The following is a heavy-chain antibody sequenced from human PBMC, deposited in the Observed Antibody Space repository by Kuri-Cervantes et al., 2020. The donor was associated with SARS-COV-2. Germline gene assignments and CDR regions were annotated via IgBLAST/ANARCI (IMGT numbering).Heavy chain of an antibody. J-gene: IGHJ3*01. CDR3: ARDAVVPASIGDALDV. CDR1: GFSFRTYA. Sequence: GGSLRLSCAASGFSFRTYAIHWVRQAPGKGLEWVAVISFDGINKYYADSVKGRFTISRDNSKNTLSLQMNTLTAEDTAVYYCARDAVVPASIGDALDVWGRGTMVTVSS. CDR2: ISFDGINK. D-gene: IGHD2-2*02. V-gene: IGHV3-30-3*01.